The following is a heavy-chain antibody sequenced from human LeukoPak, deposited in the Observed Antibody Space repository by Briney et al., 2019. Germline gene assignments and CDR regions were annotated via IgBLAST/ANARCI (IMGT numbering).Heavy chain of an antibody. CDR2: IHYTGST. CDR1: GASISSSSYY. Sequence: SETLSLTCTVSGASISSSSYYWGWIRQPPGKGLEWIGSIHYTGSTYYNPSLKSRLTISGDTSKNQFSLRLGSVTATDTAVYYCARLSSSWYFDYWGQGTLVTVSS. D-gene: IGHD6-13*01. J-gene: IGHJ4*02. CDR3: ARLSSSWYFDY. V-gene: IGHV4-39*01.